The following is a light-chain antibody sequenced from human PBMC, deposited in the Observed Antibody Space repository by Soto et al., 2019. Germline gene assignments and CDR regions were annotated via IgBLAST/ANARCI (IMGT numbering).Light chain of an antibody. V-gene: IGKV3-20*01. CDR1: QSVSSTF. J-gene: IGKJ1*01. Sequence: EIVLTQSPGTLSLTPGERATLSCRASQSVSSTFLAWYQQKPGQAPKVLIYGASTRATGTPDRISGSGSGTDFTLTISRLEPEDFAMYYCQQYESSRTFGQGTKVEMK. CDR2: GAS. CDR3: QQYESSRT.